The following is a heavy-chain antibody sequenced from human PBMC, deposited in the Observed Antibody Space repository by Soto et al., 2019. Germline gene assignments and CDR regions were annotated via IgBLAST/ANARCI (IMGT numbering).Heavy chain of an antibody. CDR2: INPNSGGT. CDR3: ARGLDTAMVLYYYFDY. D-gene: IGHD5-18*01. J-gene: IGHJ4*02. CDR1: GYTFTGYY. V-gene: IGHV1-2*04. Sequence: QVQLVQSGAEVKKPGASVKVSCKASGYTFTGYYMHWVRQAPGQGLEWMGWINPNSGGTNYAQKFQGWVTMTRDTSFSTAYMELSRLRSDDTAVYYCARGLDTAMVLYYYFDYWGQGTLVTVSS.